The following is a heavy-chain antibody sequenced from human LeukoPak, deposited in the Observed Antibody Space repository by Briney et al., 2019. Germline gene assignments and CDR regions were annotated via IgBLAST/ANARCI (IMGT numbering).Heavy chain of an antibody. CDR2: ISSNGSST. CDR3: ATRYAY. Sequence: GGSPRLSCAASGLTLSGYAMHWVRQAPGKGLEYFSAISSNGSSTYYANSVKGRFTISRDNSKNTLYLQMGSLRGEDTAVYYCATRYAYWGQGTLVTVSS. CDR1: GLTLSGYA. V-gene: IGHV3-64*01. D-gene: IGHD3-16*01. J-gene: IGHJ4*02.